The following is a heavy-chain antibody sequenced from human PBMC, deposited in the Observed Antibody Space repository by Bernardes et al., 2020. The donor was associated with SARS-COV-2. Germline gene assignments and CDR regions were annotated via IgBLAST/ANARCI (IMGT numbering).Heavy chain of an antibody. CDR3: ARWTIVGATTLRYFDL. Sequence: SETLSLTCTVSGGSISSYYWSWIRQPAGKGLEWIVRIYTSGSTNYNPSLKSRVTMSVDTSKNQFSLKLSSVTAADTAVYYCARWTIVGATTLRYFDLWGRGTLVTVSS. V-gene: IGHV4-4*07. CDR2: IYTSGST. CDR1: GGSISSYY. D-gene: IGHD1-26*01. J-gene: IGHJ2*01.